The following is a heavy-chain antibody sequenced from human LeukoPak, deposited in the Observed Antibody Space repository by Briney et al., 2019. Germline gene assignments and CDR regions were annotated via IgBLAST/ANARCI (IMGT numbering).Heavy chain of an antibody. Sequence: GGSLRLSCAASGFTFSSYGMSWVRQAPGKGLEWVSAISGSGGSTYYADSVKGRFTISRDNSKNTLYLQMKSLRAEDTAVYYCAKGGGYEAQYYYYYLDVWGKGTTVTISS. J-gene: IGHJ6*03. CDR3: AKGGGYEAQYYYYYLDV. V-gene: IGHV3-23*01. CDR1: GFTFSSYG. D-gene: IGHD5-12*01. CDR2: ISGSGGST.